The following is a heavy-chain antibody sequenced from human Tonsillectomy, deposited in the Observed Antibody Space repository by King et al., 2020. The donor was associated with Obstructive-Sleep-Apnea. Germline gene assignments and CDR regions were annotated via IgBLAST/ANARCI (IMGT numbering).Heavy chain of an antibody. J-gene: IGHJ4*02. CDR2: ISSGGTT. CDR1: GFTVTGNY. D-gene: IGHD6-19*01. V-gene: IGHV3-66*01. Sequence: VQLVESGGGLVQPGGSLRLSCAASGFTVTGNYMSWVRQAPGKGLEWVSLISSGGTTYYADSVKGRFTISRDNSKNTGSLEMNSLRAEDTAVYYCARVWQQWKSEFDYWGQGTLVTVSS. CDR3: ARVWQQWKSEFDY.